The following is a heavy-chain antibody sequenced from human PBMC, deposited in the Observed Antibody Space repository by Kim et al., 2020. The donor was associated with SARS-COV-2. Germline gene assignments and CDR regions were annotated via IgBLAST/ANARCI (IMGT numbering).Heavy chain of an antibody. CDR3: ARSYSSSLFRWFDP. D-gene: IGHD6-6*01. CDR2: INAGNGNT. J-gene: IGHJ5*02. V-gene: IGHV1-3*01. Sequence: ASVKVSCKASGYTFTSYAMHWVRQAPGQRLEWMGWINAGNGNTKYSQKFQGRVTITRDTSASTAYMELSSLRSEDTAVYYCARSYSSSLFRWFDPWGQGTLVTVSS. CDR1: GYTFTSYA.